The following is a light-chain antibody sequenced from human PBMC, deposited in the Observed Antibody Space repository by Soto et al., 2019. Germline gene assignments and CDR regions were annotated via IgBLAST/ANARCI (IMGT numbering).Light chain of an antibody. CDR3: YSYADGNNV. V-gene: IGLV2-8*01. CDR2: EVS. Sequence: QSALTQPLSASGSLGQSVTISCTGTSRDVGGYNYVSWYQQHPGKAPKLMIYEVSKRPSGVPDRFSGSKSGSTASPTVSGLQAEDEADYYCYSYADGNNVFGAGTKVTV. CDR1: SRDVGGYNY. J-gene: IGLJ1*01.